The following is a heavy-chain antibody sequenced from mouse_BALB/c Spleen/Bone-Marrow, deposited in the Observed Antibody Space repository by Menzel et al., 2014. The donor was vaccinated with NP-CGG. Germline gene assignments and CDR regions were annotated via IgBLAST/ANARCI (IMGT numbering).Heavy chain of an antibody. Sequence: EVKLMESGPSLVKPSQTLSLPCSVTGDSITGGYWNWIRKFPGNKLEYMGYISYSGSTYYSPSLKSRISITRDTSKNQYYLQLNSVTTEDTATYYCATYDGYYFDYWGQGTTLTVSS. J-gene: IGHJ2*01. V-gene: IGHV3-8*02. CDR1: GDSITGGY. CDR2: ISYSGST. CDR3: ATYDGYYFDY. D-gene: IGHD2-3*01.